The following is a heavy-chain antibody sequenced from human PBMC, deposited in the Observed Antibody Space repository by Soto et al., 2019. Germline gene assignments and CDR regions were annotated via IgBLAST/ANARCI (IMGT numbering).Heavy chain of an antibody. V-gene: IGHV1-18*01. CDR2: INPSDGNR. J-gene: IGHJ4*02. CDR1: GYNFSFYG. Sequence: QIQLVQSGAEWRKPGASGKVSCKAPGYNFSFYGINWVRQAPGHGLEWMGWINPSDGNRNFAQKFEDRVTMTTATSTNTVFLELRSLKSDDTAIYYCARDRLRGYDSSGFYSWGQGTMVTVSS. CDR3: ARDRLRGYDSSGFYS. D-gene: IGHD3-22*01.